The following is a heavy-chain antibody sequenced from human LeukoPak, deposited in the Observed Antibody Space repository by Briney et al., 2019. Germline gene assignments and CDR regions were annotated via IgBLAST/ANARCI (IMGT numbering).Heavy chain of an antibody. J-gene: IGHJ4*02. CDR1: GTSISSYF. Sequence: SETLSLTCSVSGTSISSYFWSWTRQPPGNGLEWIGYVYSSGSTNYNPSLKSRVTISVDTSKNQFSLKLSSVTAADTAVYYCARYSYGGYYFDYWGQGTLVTVSS. CDR2: VYSSGST. V-gene: IGHV4-59*01. D-gene: IGHD5-18*01. CDR3: ARYSYGGYYFDY.